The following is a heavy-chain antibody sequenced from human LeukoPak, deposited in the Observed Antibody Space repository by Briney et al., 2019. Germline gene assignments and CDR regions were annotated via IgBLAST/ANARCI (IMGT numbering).Heavy chain of an antibody. CDR1: GGSISSSNYY. CDR3: ARVRVYYDSSGYDAFDI. J-gene: IGHJ3*02. V-gene: IGHV4-39*07. Sequence: SETLSLTCTVSGGSISSSNYYWGWIRQPPGKGLGWIGSIYYSGSTYYNPSLKSRVTISVDTSKNQFSLKLSSVTAADTAVYYCARVRVYYDSSGYDAFDIWGQGTIVTVSS. CDR2: IYYSGST. D-gene: IGHD3-22*01.